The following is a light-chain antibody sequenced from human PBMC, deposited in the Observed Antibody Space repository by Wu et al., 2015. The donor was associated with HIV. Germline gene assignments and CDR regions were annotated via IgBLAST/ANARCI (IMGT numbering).Light chain of an antibody. CDR2: GAS. CDR1: QNINKW. J-gene: IGKJ4*01. CDR3: QQYDTFSPIT. V-gene: IGKV1-5*03. Sequence: DIQMTQSPSILSASVGDRVTITCRASQNINKWLAWYQQKPGSAPKLLISGASILQTGVPSRISGSGSGTEFTLTISSLRPGDFATYYCQQYDTFSPITFGGGTKVEIK.